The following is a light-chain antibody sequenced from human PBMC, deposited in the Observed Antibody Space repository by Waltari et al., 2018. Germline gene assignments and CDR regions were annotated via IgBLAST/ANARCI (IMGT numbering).Light chain of an antibody. J-gene: IGKJ5*01. CDR3: QQYNRWPPIT. CDR2: EAS. CDR1: HSVTSN. V-gene: IGKV3-15*01. Sequence: EIVITPSPATLSVSPGERATLSCRASHSVTSNLAWYQQKPGQAPRLLIYEASTRATGISARFSGSGSGTEFTLTISSLQSEDFAVYYCQQYNRWPPITFGQGTRLEIK.